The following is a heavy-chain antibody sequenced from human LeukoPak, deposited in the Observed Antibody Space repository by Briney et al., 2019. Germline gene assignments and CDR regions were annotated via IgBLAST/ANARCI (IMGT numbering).Heavy chain of an antibody. Sequence: PSETLSLTCAVYGGSFSGYHWTWIRQSPGKGLEWIGDINPSGSTYYNPSLKSRLTISVDTSKNQFSLKLRSVTAADTAVYYCARSRGIGYSSSWYVGCCGMDVWGQGTTVTVSS. CDR1: GGSFSGYH. CDR2: INPSGST. D-gene: IGHD6-13*01. V-gene: IGHV4-34*01. J-gene: IGHJ6*02. CDR3: ARSRGIGYSSSWYVGCCGMDV.